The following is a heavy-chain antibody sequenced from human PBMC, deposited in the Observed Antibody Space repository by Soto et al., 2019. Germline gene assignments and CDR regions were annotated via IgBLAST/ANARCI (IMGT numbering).Heavy chain of an antibody. CDR1: GGSTSSGAYY. J-gene: IGHJ6*02. CDR3: ARDPIMTTVTTDHYYYGMDV. CDR2: IYYSGST. Sequence: SETLSLTCSVSGGSTSSGAYYWSWIRQRPGNGLEWIGYIYYSGSTYYNPSLKSRITMSIDTSKNQFSLKLSSVTAADTAVYYCARDPIMTTVTTDHYYYGMDVWGQGTTVTVSS. D-gene: IGHD4-4*01. V-gene: IGHV4-31*03.